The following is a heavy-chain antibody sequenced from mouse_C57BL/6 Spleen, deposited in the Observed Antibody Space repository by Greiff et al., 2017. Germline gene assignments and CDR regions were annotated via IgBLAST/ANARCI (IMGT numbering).Heavy chain of an antibody. V-gene: IGHV5-17*01. J-gene: IGHJ2*01. Sequence: EVKLVESGGGLVKPGGSLKLSCAASGFTFSDYGMHWVRQAPEKGLEWVAYISSGSSTIYYADTVKGRFTISRDNAKNTLFLQMTSLRSEDTAMYYCARNGFDYGGQGTTLTVSS. D-gene: IGHD1-1*02. CDR2: ISSGSSTI. CDR1: GFTFSDYG. CDR3: ARNGFDY.